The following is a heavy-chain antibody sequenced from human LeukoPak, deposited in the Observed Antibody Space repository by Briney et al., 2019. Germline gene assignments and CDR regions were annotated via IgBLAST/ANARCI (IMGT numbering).Heavy chain of an antibody. Sequence: GGSLRLSCAASGFTFSSYSMNWVRQAPGKGLEWVSYISSSSSTIYYADSVKGRFTISRDNAKNSLYLQMNSLRAEDTAVYYCARRDINSWHNYWGQGTWVTVSS. J-gene: IGHJ4*02. CDR1: GFTFSSYS. D-gene: IGHD6-13*01. V-gene: IGHV3-48*04. CDR3: ARRDINSWHNY. CDR2: ISSSSSTI.